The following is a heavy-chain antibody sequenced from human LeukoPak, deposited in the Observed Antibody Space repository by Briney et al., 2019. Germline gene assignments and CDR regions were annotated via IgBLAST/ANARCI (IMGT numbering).Heavy chain of an antibody. CDR1: GFTFSDYY. CDR2: ISSSGSII. Sequence: GGSLRLSCAASGFTFSDYYMNWIRQAPGKGLEWVSYISSSGSIIYYADSVKGRFTISRDNAKNSLYLQMNSLRAEDTAVYYCARIIWFGELLGSFDYWGQGTLVTVSS. J-gene: IGHJ4*02. D-gene: IGHD3-10*01. V-gene: IGHV3-11*04. CDR3: ARIIWFGELLGSFDY.